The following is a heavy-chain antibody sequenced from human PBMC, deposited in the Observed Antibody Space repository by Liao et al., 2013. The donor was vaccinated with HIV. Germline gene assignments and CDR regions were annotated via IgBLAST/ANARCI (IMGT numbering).Heavy chain of an antibody. CDR2: IYYSGSN. J-gene: IGHJ5*02. Sequence: QVQLQESGPGLVKPSQTLSLTCTVSGDSISVGDYYWTWIRQPPGKGPEWIGNIYYSGSNFYAPSLRSRATISVDTSKNQFSLKLTSVTAADTAVYYCARSMLLRPNWFDPWGQGTLVTVSS. D-gene: IGHD2-15*01. CDR1: GDSISVGDYY. V-gene: IGHV4-30-4*08. CDR3: ARSMLLRPNWFDP.